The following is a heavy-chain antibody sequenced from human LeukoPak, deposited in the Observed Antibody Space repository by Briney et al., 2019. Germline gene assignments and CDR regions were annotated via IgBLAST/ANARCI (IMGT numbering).Heavy chain of an antibody. Sequence: GSLRPSCVTSGLTFTNHGFHWLRQAADKGLEWVAFVRNDGFDTYHSNSVKGRFSISRDDSKNTVYLQMNSLGAEDTALYYCARDRGKDYFGDWGQGTQVTVSS. V-gene: IGHV3-30*02. CDR1: GLTFTNHG. D-gene: IGHD4-23*01. CDR3: ARDRGKDYFGD. J-gene: IGHJ4*02. CDR2: VRNDGFDT.